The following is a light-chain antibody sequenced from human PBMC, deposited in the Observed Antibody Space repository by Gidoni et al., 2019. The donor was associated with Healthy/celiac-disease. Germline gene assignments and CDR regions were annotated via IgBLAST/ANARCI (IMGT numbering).Light chain of an antibody. CDR2: GAS. CDR3: QQYGSSPYT. V-gene: IGKV3-20*01. CDR1: QSVSSSD. Sequence: EIVLTQSPGTLSLSPGERATLSCRASQSVSSSDLAWYQQKPGQTPRLLSYGASSRATGIPDRVSGSGSGTDFTLTISRLEPEDVAVYYCQQYGSSPYTFGQGTKLEIK. J-gene: IGKJ2*01.